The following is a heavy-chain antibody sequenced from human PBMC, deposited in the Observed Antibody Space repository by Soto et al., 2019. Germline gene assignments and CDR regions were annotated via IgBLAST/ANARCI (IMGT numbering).Heavy chain of an antibody. D-gene: IGHD6-13*01. Sequence: QVQLVESGGGVVQPGRSLRLSCAASGFTFRNYAMYWVRQAPNKGLEWVAVISYDGRSKYYADSVKGRFTISRDSSKNPLSLQMNSLRAEDTAVYYCARERGIVATGTFSYWGQGTLVTVSS. V-gene: IGHV3-30*04. CDR2: ISYDGRSK. CDR3: ARERGIVATGTFSY. CDR1: GFTFRNYA. J-gene: IGHJ4*02.